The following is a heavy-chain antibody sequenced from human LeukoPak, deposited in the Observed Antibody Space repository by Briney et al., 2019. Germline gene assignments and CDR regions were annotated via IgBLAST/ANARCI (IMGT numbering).Heavy chain of an antibody. CDR2: ISWNSGSI. Sequence: PGGSLRLSCAASGFTFDDYAMHWVRQAPGKGLEWVSGISWNSGSIGYADSVKGRFTISRDNAKNSLYLQMNSLRAEDMALYYCAKDSTANLGYIDYWGQGTLVTVSS. V-gene: IGHV3-9*03. J-gene: IGHJ4*02. CDR3: AKDSTANLGYIDY. D-gene: IGHD2-15*01. CDR1: GFTFDDYA.